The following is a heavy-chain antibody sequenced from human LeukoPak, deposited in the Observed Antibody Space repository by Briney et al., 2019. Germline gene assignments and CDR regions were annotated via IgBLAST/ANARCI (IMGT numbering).Heavy chain of an antibody. V-gene: IGHV3-30*18. CDR3: VKEGVEYSYSYGDY. CDR2: ISYDGGDK. Sequence: GGSLRLSCAASGFSFNNYAMYWVRQAPGKGLEWVALISYDGGDKYYAESMKGRITISRDSAENTLYLQMNNLRPDDTAFYFCVKEGVEYSYSYGDYWGQGTLVTVFS. D-gene: IGHD3-16*01. J-gene: IGHJ4*02. CDR1: GFSFNNYA.